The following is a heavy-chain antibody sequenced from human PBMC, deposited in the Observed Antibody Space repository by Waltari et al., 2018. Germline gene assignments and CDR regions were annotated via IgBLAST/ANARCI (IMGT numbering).Heavy chain of an antibody. CDR3: TTGPITMVRGVISGSWYFDL. D-gene: IGHD3-10*01. J-gene: IGHJ2*01. CDR1: GFNFSNAW. Sequence: EVQLVESGGGLVKPGGSLRLSCAASGFNFSNAWMSWVRQAPGKGLEWVGRIKSKTDGGTTDYAAPVKGRFTISRDDSKNTLYLQMNSLKTEDTAVYYCTTGPITMVRGVISGSWYFDLWGRGTLVTVSS. CDR2: IKSKTDGGTT. V-gene: IGHV3-15*01.